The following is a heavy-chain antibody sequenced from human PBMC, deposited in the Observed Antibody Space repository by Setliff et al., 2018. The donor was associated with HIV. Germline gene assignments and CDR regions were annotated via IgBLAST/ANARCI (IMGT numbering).Heavy chain of an antibody. CDR2: IIPLFGTA. V-gene: IGHV1-69*13. CDR1: GGTFSGHA. Sequence: SVKVSCKAAGGTFSGHAVNWVRQAPGQGVEWMGEIIPLFGTAHYAQRFQGRVTITADHSTSTAYMELSRLKSADTAVYYCARAPAHEHATGWYSSSNRFDPWGQGTLVTVSS. CDR3: ARAPAHEHATGWYSSSNRFDP. J-gene: IGHJ5*02. D-gene: IGHD1-26*01.